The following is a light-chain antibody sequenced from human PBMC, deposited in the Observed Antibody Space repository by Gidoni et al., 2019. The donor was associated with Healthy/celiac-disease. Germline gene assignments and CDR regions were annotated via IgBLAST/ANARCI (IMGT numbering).Light chain of an antibody. CDR3: QQYYSTPYT. CDR2: AAS. Sequence: DLPMTPSPSSLSASVGDRVTITCRASQCISHSLAWYQQKPGKAPKLLLDAASRLESGVPSRCSGSGSGTDYTLTISSLQPEDFATYYGQQYYSTPYTFGQGTKLENK. J-gene: IGKJ2*01. CDR1: QCISHS. V-gene: IGKV1-NL1*01.